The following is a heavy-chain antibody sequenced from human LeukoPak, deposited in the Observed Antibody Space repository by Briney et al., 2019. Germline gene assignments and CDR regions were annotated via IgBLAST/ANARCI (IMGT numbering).Heavy chain of an antibody. CDR2: IYHSGST. V-gene: IGHV4-30-2*01. CDR1: GGSISSGGYY. Sequence: SETLSLTCTVSGGSISSGGYYWSWIRQPPGKGLEWIGYIYHSGSTYYNPSLKSRVTISVDRSKNQFSLKLSSVTAADTAVYYCAREGGYDLNWFDPWGQGTLVTVSS. D-gene: IGHD5-12*01. CDR3: AREGGYDLNWFDP. J-gene: IGHJ5*02.